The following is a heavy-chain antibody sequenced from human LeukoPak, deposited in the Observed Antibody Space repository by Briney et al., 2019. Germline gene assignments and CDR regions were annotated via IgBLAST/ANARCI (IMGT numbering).Heavy chain of an antibody. CDR1: GGSFSGYY. CDR2: INHSGST. CDR3: ARGGIAAAE. D-gene: IGHD6-13*01. V-gene: IGHV4-34*01. Sequence: SETLSLTCAVYGGSFSGYYWSWIRQPPGKGLEWIGEINHSGSTNYNPSLKSRVTISADTSKNQFSLKLSSVTAADTAVYYCARGGIAAAEWGQGTLVTVSS. J-gene: IGHJ4*02.